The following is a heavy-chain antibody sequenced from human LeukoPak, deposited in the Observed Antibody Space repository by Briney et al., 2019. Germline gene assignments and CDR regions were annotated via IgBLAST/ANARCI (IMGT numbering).Heavy chain of an antibody. D-gene: IGHD3/OR15-3a*01. CDR1: GDSISSYY. Sequence: NPSETLSLTCTVSGDSISSYYWNWIRQPPGKGLEWIGYFFYSGSTDYNPSLKSRVTISADTSKNQFSLKLSSVTAADTAVYYCARHGPYWYFDLWGRGTLVTVSS. CDR2: FFYSGST. J-gene: IGHJ2*01. CDR3: ARHGPYWYFDL. V-gene: IGHV4-59*08.